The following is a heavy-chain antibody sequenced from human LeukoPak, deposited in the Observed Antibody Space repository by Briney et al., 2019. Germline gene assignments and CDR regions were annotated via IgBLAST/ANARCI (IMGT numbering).Heavy chain of an antibody. J-gene: IGHJ4*02. CDR1: GFTFSGYS. CDR3: ARDLVVGATTEFDY. V-gene: IGHV3-21*01. Sequence: GGSLRLSCAASGFTFSGYSMNWVRQAPGKGLEWVSSISSDSRSYIYYADSVKGRFTISRDNAKNSLYLQMNSLRAEDTAIYYCARDLVVGATTEFDYWGQGTLVTVSS. D-gene: IGHD1-26*01. CDR2: ISSDSRSYI.